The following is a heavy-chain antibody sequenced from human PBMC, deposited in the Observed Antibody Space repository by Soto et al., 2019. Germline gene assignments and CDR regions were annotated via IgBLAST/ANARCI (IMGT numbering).Heavy chain of an antibody. Sequence: QVQLVQSGAEVKKPGSSVKVSCKASGGTFSSYAISWVRQAPGQGLEWMGGIIPIFGTANYAQKLQGRVTMTTDTSTSTAYMELRSLRSDDTAVYYCARDKGDGSGSYYGYWGQGTLVTVSS. CDR1: GGTFSSYA. D-gene: IGHD3-10*01. CDR2: IIPIFGTA. J-gene: IGHJ4*02. V-gene: IGHV1-69*05. CDR3: ARDKGDGSGSYYGY.